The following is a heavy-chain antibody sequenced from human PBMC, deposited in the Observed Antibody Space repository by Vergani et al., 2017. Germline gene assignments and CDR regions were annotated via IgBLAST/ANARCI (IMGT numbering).Heavy chain of an antibody. V-gene: IGHV1-69*12. CDR1: GGIFSSYA. D-gene: IGHD3-9*01. J-gene: IGHJ5*02. CDR2: IITIFGTA. CDR3: AGVDFDWSIPPP. Sequence: QVQLVQSGAEVKKPGSSVNVSCKASGGIFSSYAISWVRQAPGQGREWMGGIITIFGTANYAQKFQGRDPITADESTSTAYMELSSLRSEDTAVYYCAGVDFDWSIPPPWGQGTLVTVSS.